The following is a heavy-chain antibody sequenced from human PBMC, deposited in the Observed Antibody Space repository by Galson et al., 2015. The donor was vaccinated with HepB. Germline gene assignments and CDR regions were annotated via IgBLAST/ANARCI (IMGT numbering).Heavy chain of an antibody. CDR2: MKQDRSEK. CDR1: GFIFSSYW. CDR3: ARDGLDY. J-gene: IGHJ4*02. V-gene: IGHV3-7*01. Sequence: SLRLSCAGSGFIFSSYWMSWVRQAPGKGLEWVANMKQDRSEKYYVDSVKGRFTISRDNAKNSLYLQMNSLRAEDTAVYYCARDGLDYWGQGTLVTVSS.